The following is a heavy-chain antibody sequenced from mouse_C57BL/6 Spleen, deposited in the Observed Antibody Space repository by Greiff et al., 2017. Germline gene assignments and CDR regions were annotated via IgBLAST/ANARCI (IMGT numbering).Heavy chain of an antibody. CDR2: ISSGSSTI. V-gene: IGHV5-17*01. Sequence: EVQGVESGGGLVRPGGSLKFSCAASGFTFSDYGMHWVRQAPEKGLEWVAYISSGSSTIYYADTVKGRFTISRDNAKNTLFLQMTSLRSEATAMYYCERVRWLLHARDYWGQGTSVTVSS. CDR1: GFTFSDYG. J-gene: IGHJ4*01. CDR3: ERVRWLLHARDY. D-gene: IGHD2-3*01.